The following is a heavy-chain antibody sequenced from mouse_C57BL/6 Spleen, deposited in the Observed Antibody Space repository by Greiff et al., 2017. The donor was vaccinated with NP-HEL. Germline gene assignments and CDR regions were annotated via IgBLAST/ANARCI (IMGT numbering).Heavy chain of an antibody. V-gene: IGHV1-64*01. Sequence: QVQLQQPGAELVKPGASVKLSCKASGYTFTSYWMHWVKQRPGQGLEWIGMIHPNSGSTNYNEKFKSKATLTVDKSSSTAYMQLSSLTSEDSAVYYCASLHFYYAMDYWGQGTSVTVSS. J-gene: IGHJ4*01. CDR3: ASLHFYYAMDY. CDR1: GYTFTSYW. CDR2: IHPNSGST.